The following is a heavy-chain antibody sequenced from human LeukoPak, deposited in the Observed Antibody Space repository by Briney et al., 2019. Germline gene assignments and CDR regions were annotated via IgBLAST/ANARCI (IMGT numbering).Heavy chain of an antibody. Sequence: ASVKVSCKASGYTFTGYYMHWVRQAPGQGLEWMGWINPNSGGTNYAQKFQGRVTMTRDTSISTAYMELSRLRSDDTAVYYCARVDSGGSGSSYWGQGTLVTVSS. D-gene: IGHD3-10*01. V-gene: IGHV1-2*02. CDR3: ARVDSGGSGSSY. CDR2: INPNSGGT. CDR1: GYTFTGYY. J-gene: IGHJ4*02.